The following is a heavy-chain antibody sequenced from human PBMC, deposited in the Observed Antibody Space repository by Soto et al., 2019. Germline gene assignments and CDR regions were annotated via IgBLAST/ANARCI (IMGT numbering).Heavy chain of an antibody. CDR3: ARSATYGQLVLGY. CDR2: INAGNGNT. J-gene: IGHJ4*02. V-gene: IGHV1-3*01. CDR1: GYTFTSYA. D-gene: IGHD6-6*01. Sequence: GASVKVSCKASGYTFTSYAMHWVRQAPGKRLEWMGWINAGNGNTKYSQKFQGRVTITRDKAASTAYMELSSLRSEDTAVYYCARSATYGQLVLGYWGQGTLVTVSS.